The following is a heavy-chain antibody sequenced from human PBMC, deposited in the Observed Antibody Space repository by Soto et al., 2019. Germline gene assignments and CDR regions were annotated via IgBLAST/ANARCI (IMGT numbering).Heavy chain of an antibody. CDR1: GYTFSSYH. J-gene: IGHJ4*02. V-gene: IGHV1-18*01. CDR2: ISAYNGNT. CDR3: ARDRPPVDY. Sequence: QIQLVQSGAEVKKPGASVKVSSKASGYTFSSYHITWVRQAPGQGLEWMGWISAYNGNTNYAQNLQGRVTMTTDPSTSTAYMELRGLRSDDTAVYYCARDRPPVDYWGQGTLVTVSS.